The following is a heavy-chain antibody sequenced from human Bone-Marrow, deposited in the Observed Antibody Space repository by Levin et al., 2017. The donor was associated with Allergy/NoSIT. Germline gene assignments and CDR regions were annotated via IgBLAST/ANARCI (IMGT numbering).Heavy chain of an antibody. CDR2: INHSGST. CDR1: GGSFSGYY. V-gene: IGHV4-34*01. CDR3: ARGESPRAAAAGPGYYYYYMDV. D-gene: IGHD6-13*01. J-gene: IGHJ6*03. Sequence: SETLSLTCAVYGGSFSGYYWSWIRQPPGKGLEWIGEINHSGSTNYNPSLKSRVTISVDTSKNQFSLKLSSVTAADTAVYYCARGESPRAAAAGPGYYYYYMDVWGKGTTVTVSS.